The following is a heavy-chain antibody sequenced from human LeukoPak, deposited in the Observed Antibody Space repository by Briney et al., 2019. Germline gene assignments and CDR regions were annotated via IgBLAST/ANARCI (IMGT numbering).Heavy chain of an antibody. CDR1: GGTFSSYA. Sequence: SVKVSCKASGGTFSSYAISWVRQAPGQGLEWMGGIIPIFGTANYAQKFQGRVTITADESTSTAYMELSSLRSEDTAVYYCATGRGVGIAAAGHNTNYYYYGMDVWGQGTTVTVSS. CDR2: IIPIFGTA. J-gene: IGHJ6*02. CDR3: ATGRGVGIAAAGHNTNYYYYGMDV. V-gene: IGHV1-69*13. D-gene: IGHD6-13*01.